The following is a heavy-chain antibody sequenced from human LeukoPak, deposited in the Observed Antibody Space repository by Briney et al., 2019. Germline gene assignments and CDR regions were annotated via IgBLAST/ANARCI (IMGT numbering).Heavy chain of an antibody. J-gene: IGHJ6*03. CDR3: ARGRRLRGVTSRPIYYYYYMDV. CDR1: GYTFNTFD. CDR2: VNPYNDKT. Sequence: ASVKLSCKASGYTFNTFDINWVRQATGQGPEWMGWVNPYNDKTVYAPKFQGRVSISSNNSINPAYMEFSGLKSDDTAVYYCARGRRLRGVTSRPIYYYYYMDVWGGGTTVTVSS. D-gene: IGHD3-10*01. V-gene: IGHV1-8*03.